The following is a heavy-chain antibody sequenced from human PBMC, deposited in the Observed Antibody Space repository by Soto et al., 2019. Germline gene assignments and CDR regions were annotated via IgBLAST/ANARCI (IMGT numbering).Heavy chain of an antibody. V-gene: IGHV2-26*01. CDR3: ARIPAYDFWSGYYTSWYFDY. D-gene: IGHD3-3*01. Sequence: QVTLKESGPVLVKPTEPLTLTCTVSGFSLSNARMGVSWIRQPPGKALEWLAHIFSNDEKSYSTSPKSRLTISKDASKSRVVLTMTNMDPVDTATYYCARIPAYDFWSGYYTSWYFDYGGQGTLVTFSS. J-gene: IGHJ4*02. CDR2: IFSNDEK. CDR1: GFSLSNARMG.